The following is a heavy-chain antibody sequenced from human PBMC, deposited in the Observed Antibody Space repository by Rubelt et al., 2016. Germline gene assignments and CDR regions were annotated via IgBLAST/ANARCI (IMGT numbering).Heavy chain of an antibody. Sequence: QVQLQESGPGLVKPSETLSLTCTVSGYSISSGYYWGWIRQPPGKGLEWIGSIYHSGSTYYNPSLQSRVAVEGDQSGSQLSLKLCVVTAAVTGVYCSAGAEVVYFCGTGSDSPFTVDVWGQGAMVTVSS. J-gene: IGHJ3*01. CDR1: GYSISSGYY. V-gene: IGHV4-38-2*02. CDR2: IYHSGST. CDR3: AGAEVVYFCGTGSDSPFTVDV. D-gene: IGHD3-10*01.